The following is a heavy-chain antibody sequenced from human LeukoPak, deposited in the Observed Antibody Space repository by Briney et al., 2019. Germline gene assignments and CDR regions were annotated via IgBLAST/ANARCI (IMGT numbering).Heavy chain of an antibody. V-gene: IGHV3-33*06. J-gene: IGHJ4*02. CDR2: IWYDGSNK. CDR3: AKDRVTYCYDYFDY. CDR1: GFTFSSYG. Sequence: GGSLRLSCAASGFTFSSYGMHWVRQAPGKGLEWVAVIWYDGSNKYYADSVKGRFTISRDNSKNTLYLQMKSLRAEDTAVYYCAKDRVTYCYDYFDYWGQGTLVTVSS. D-gene: IGHD3-22*01.